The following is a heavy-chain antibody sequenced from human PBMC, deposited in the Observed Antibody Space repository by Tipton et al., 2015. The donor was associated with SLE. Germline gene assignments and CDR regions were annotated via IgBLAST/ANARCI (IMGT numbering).Heavy chain of an antibody. J-gene: IGHJ3*02. D-gene: IGHD6-13*01. CDR2: INDSGAI. Sequence: TLSLTCAVYGGSLSGYYWSWIRQPPGKGLEWIGEINDSGAIKSNPSLKSRVNISVDTSKNQFSLRLSSVTAGDTAVYYCARRAYSSSWYGAFDIWGQGTMVTVSS. CDR1: GGSLSGYY. V-gene: IGHV4-34*01. CDR3: ARRAYSSSWYGAFDI.